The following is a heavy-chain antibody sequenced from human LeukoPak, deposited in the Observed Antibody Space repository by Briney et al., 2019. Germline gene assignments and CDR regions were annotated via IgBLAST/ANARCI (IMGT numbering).Heavy chain of an antibody. D-gene: IGHD6-19*01. CDR3: ATDRGGAVAGRSVDY. CDR1: GYTLTELS. CDR2: FDLEDGET. V-gene: IGHV1-24*01. J-gene: IGHJ4*02. Sequence: GASVKVSYKVSGYTLTELSMHWVRQAPGKGLEWMGGFDLEDGETIYAQKFQGRVTMTEDTSTDTAYMELSSLRSEDTAVYYCATDRGGAVAGRSVDYWGQGTLVTVSS.